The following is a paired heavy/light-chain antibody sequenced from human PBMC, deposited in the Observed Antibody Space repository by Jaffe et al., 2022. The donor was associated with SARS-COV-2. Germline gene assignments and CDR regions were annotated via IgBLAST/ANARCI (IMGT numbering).Light chain of an antibody. CDR1: QGINNY. CDR2: AAS. J-gene: IGKJ1*01. Sequence: DIQMTQSPSSLSASVGDRVTITCRASQGINNYLAWYQQKPGKVPKLLIYAASTLQSGVPSRFSGSGSGTDFTLTISNLQPEDVATYYCQKYNSALRTFGQGTKVEIK. CDR3: QKYNSALRT. V-gene: IGKV1-27*01.
Heavy chain of an antibody. CDR1: GYSFANYW. Sequence: EVQLVQSGAEVKKPGESLKISCKGSGYSFANYWIAWVRQMPGKGLEWMGIIYVTNSDAKYSPSFQGQVTMSVDKSINTAYLQWTSLKASDTAMYYCARDPLSDHDAFDIWGQGTLVTVSS. J-gene: IGHJ3*02. CDR2: IYVTNSDA. CDR3: ARDPLSDHDAFDI. V-gene: IGHV5-51*01. D-gene: IGHD1-26*01.